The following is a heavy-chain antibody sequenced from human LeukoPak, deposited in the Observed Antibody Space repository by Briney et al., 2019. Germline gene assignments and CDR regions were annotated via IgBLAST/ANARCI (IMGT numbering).Heavy chain of an antibody. D-gene: IGHD6-19*01. CDR1: GFTFSSYW. V-gene: IGHV3-23*01. CDR3: AKRSAESSGYFDY. CDR2: ITGSGAFT. J-gene: IGHJ4*02. Sequence: GGSLRLSCAASGFTFSSYWMSWVRQAPGKGLEWVSAITGSGAFTDYADSVKGRFTISRDNSKNTLYLQMNSLRADDTALYYCAKRSAESSGYFDYWGQGTLVTVSS.